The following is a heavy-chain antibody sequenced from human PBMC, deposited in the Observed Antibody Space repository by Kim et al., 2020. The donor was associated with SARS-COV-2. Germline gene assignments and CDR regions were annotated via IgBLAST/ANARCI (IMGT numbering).Heavy chain of an antibody. CDR3: AKIHIVDY. J-gene: IGHJ4*02. Sequence: GGSLRLSCAASGFTFSSYAMSWVRQAPGKGLEWVSVIYSGGSSTYYADSVKGRFTISRDNSKNTLYLQMNSLRAEDTAVYYCAKIHIVDYWGQGTLVTVSS. V-gene: IGHV3-23*03. CDR2: IYSGGSST. CDR1: GFTFSSYA. D-gene: IGHD5-18*01.